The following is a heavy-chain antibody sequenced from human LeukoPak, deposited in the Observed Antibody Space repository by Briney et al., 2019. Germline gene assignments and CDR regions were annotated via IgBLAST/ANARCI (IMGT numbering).Heavy chain of an antibody. J-gene: IGHJ5*02. CDR1: GFTFSGSA. Sequence: GGSLRLSCAASGFTFSGSAIHWVRQSSGKGLEWVGRIDKKDKGYATATAYAASVKGRFTISRDDSINTAYLQMKSLKTEGTALYYCTRDSGTYNWFDPWGQGTLVTVSS. D-gene: IGHD1-26*01. CDR2: IDKKDKGYATAT. CDR3: TRDSGTYNWFDP. V-gene: IGHV3-73*01.